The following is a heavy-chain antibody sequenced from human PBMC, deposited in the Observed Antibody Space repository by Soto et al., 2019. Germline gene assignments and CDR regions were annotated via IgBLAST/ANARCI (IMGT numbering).Heavy chain of an antibody. J-gene: IGHJ4*02. D-gene: IGHD4-17*01. CDR3: AKDPSPTDYGFFDY. Sequence: GGSLRLSCAASGFTFSSYAMHWVRQAPGKGLEWVSAISGSGGSTYYADSVRGRFTISRDNSKNTLYLQMNSLRAEDTAVYYCAKDPSPTDYGFFDYWGQGTLVTVSS. V-gene: IGHV3-23*01. CDR2: ISGSGGST. CDR1: GFTFSSYA.